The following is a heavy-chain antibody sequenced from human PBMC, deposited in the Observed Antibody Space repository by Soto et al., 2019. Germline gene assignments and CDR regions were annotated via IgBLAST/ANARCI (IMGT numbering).Heavy chain of an antibody. V-gene: IGHV4-61*03. CDR1: GGSVSSGSYY. CDR2: IYYSGST. D-gene: IGHD6-13*01. J-gene: IGHJ4*02. CDR3: ARSPPRIAAAGTIDY. Sequence: QVQLQESGPGLVKPSETLSLTCTVSGGSVSSGSYYWSWIRQPPGKGLEWIGYIYYSGSTNYNPSLKRRVTIEVDTSKNHFSLTLSSVTAADTAVYYCARSPPRIAAAGTIDYWGQGTLVTVSS.